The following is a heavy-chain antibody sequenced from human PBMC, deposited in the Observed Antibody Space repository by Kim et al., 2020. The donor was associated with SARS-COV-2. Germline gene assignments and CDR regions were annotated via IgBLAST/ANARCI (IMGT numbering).Heavy chain of an antibody. D-gene: IGHD3-16*01. CDR1: GGSFSGYY. CDR2: INHSGST. V-gene: IGHV4-34*01. J-gene: IGHJ3*02. CDR3: ARSMSGLGGSSGAFDI. Sequence: SETLSLTCAVYGGSFSGYYWSWIRQPPGKGLEWIGEINHSGSTNYNPSLKSRVTISVDTSKNQFSLKLSSVTAADTAVYYCARSMSGLGGSSGAFDIWG.